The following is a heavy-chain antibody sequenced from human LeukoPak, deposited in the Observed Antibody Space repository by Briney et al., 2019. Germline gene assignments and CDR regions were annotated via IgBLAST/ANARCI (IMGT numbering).Heavy chain of an antibody. D-gene: IGHD1-1*01. J-gene: IGHJ4*02. CDR3: ARDRWKAFDC. Sequence: PGGSLRLSCAASGFTFSIYWMSWARQAPGKGLEWVDNIKEDGSEKYYVDSVKGRFTISRDNAKNSLYLQMNRLRVEDTAVYYCARDRWKAFDCWGQGTLVTVSS. V-gene: IGHV3-7*01. CDR1: GFTFSIYW. CDR2: IKEDGSEK.